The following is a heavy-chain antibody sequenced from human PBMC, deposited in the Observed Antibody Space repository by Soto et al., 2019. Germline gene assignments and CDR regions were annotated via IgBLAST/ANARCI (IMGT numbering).Heavy chain of an antibody. CDR1: GYTFTSYD. D-gene: IGHD3-3*02. CDR2: MNPSSGNT. J-gene: IGHJ6*02. CDR3: ARQQTFMATFYYYGMDV. V-gene: IGHV1-8*01. Sequence: ASVKVSCKASGYTFTSYDINWVRQATGQGLEWMGWMNPSSGNTGYAQKFQGRVTMTRNTSISTAYMELSSLRSEDTAVYYCARQQTFMATFYYYGMDVWGQGTTVTVSS.